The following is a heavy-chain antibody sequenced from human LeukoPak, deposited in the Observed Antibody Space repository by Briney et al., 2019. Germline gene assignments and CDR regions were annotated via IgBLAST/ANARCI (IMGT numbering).Heavy chain of an antibody. J-gene: IGHJ4*02. D-gene: IGHD6-19*01. CDR2: IKQDGSEK. Sequence: GGTLRLSCAASGFTFSSYWMSWVRQAPGKGLEWVANIKQDGSEKYYVDSVKRRFTISRDNAKNLLYLQMNSLRAEDTAVYYCARVHGQWLVQYYFDYWGQGTLVTVSS. CDR3: ARVHGQWLVQYYFDY. V-gene: IGHV3-7*01. CDR1: GFTFSSYW.